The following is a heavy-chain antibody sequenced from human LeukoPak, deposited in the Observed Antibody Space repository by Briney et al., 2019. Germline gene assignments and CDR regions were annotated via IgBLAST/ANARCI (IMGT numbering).Heavy chain of an antibody. Sequence: GGSLRLSCAASGFTFSNYAMNRVRQAPGKGLEWVSGISGSASSTYYADSMKGRFTIARDNSKNTLYLQMNSLRAEDTAVYYCAKNYGDYEDVFDYWGQGTLVTVSS. D-gene: IGHD4-17*01. CDR3: AKNYGDYEDVFDY. V-gene: IGHV3-23*01. J-gene: IGHJ4*02. CDR2: ISGSASST. CDR1: GFTFSNYA.